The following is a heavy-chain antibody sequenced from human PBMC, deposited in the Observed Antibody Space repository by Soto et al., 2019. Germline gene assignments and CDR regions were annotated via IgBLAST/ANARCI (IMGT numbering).Heavy chain of an antibody. V-gene: IGHV3-30*04. J-gene: IGHJ4*02. CDR3: TKSSGGSSSVGMDY. D-gene: IGHD6-6*01. CDR2: ITRDGYNK. Sequence: QVQLVESGGGVVQPGRSLRLSCAVSGFILKSYSLNWVRQAPGKGLEWVASITRDGYNKYYADSVKGRFTISRDNSKNTLSLQMTALRIEDSSVYYCTKSSGGSSSVGMDYWGQGTLVTVSS. CDR1: GFILKSYS.